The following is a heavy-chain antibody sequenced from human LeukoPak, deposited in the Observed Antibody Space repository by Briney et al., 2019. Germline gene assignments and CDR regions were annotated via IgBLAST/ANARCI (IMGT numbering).Heavy chain of an antibody. Sequence: ASVKVSCKASGYTFIDNYIHWLRQAPGQGPEWMGWINPNSGGSNSVQKFQGRVTMTRDTSIGTAYMELSRLRSDDTAVYYCARALTYYYDSSGYYPNWFDPWGQGTLVTVSS. J-gene: IGHJ5*02. V-gene: IGHV1-2*02. CDR3: ARALTYYYDSSGYYPNWFDP. D-gene: IGHD3-22*01. CDR1: GYTFIDNY. CDR2: INPNSGGS.